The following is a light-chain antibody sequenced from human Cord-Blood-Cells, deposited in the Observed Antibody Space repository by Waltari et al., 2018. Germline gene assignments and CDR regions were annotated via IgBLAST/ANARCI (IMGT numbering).Light chain of an antibody. CDR2: EAR. CDR1: SSDVGGYNY. J-gene: IGLJ2*01. CDR3: SSYAGSNNFVV. Sequence: QSALTQPPSASGFPGQSVTISCTGTSSDVGGYNYVSWYQQHPGKPPKLMIYEARKRPSGFPGRFSRSNACNTASLAVSWLQADDEADYYCSSYAGSNNFVVFGGGTKLTVL. V-gene: IGLV2-8*01.